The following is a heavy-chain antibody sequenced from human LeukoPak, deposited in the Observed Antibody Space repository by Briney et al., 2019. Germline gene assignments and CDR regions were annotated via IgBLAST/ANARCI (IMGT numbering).Heavy chain of an antibody. Sequence: QPGGSLRLSCAASGFTFSSYEMNWVRQAPGKGLEWVSFISSSGSTIYYADSVEGRFTISRDNAKNSLYLQMDSLRAEDTAVYHCARGGVRYFDYWGQGTLVTVSS. J-gene: IGHJ4*02. V-gene: IGHV3-48*03. D-gene: IGHD3-16*01. CDR1: GFTFSSYE. CDR3: ARGGVRYFDY. CDR2: ISSSGSTI.